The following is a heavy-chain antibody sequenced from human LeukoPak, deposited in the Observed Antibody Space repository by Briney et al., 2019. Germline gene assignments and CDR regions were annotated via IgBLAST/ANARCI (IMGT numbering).Heavy chain of an antibody. CDR2: ISGSGGST. V-gene: IGHV3-23*01. D-gene: IGHD3-3*01. J-gene: IGHJ6*03. CDR3: ARDATPPITIFGVVIAYYYYYYMDV. Sequence: GSLRLSCAASGFTFSSYAMSWVRQAPGKGLEWVSGISGSGGSTYYADSVKGRFTISRDNAKNSLYLQMNSLRAEDTALYYCARDATPPITIFGVVIAYYYYYYMDVWGKGTTVTVSS. CDR1: GFTFSSYA.